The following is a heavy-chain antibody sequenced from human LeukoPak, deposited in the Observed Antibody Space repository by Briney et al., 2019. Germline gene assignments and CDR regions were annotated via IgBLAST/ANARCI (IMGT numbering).Heavy chain of an antibody. Sequence: GGSLRLSCAASGFTSTNAGMSWVRQAPGKGLEWVGRIKSKIDGGTTDYTAPVKGRFTSSRDDSENTLYLQMNSLKTEDSAVYYCTTDYSKSAPHYYMDVWGKGTTVTVSS. D-gene: IGHD4-11*01. J-gene: IGHJ6*03. CDR1: GFTSTNAG. CDR3: TTDYSKSAPHYYMDV. CDR2: IKSKIDGGTT. V-gene: IGHV3-15*01.